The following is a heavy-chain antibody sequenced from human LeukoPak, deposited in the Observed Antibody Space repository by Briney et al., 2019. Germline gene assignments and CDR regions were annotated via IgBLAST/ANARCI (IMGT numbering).Heavy chain of an antibody. CDR3: AKGGYDYIEVGYFDY. J-gene: IGHJ4*02. V-gene: IGHV3-23*01. D-gene: IGHD5-12*01. Sequence: GGSLRHSCAASGFPLASYAMSWVRPTPGKGLEWVSLLIGSVASTYYADSVKGRFTICRDNSKNTLYLQMNRLRGDDTAVYFCAKGGYDYIEVGYFDYWGQGALVTVSS. CDR1: GFPLASYA. CDR2: LIGSVAST.